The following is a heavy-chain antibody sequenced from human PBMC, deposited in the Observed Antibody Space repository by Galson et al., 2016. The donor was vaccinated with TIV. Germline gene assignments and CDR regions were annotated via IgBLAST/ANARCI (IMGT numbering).Heavy chain of an antibody. CDR3: ARDIGGYDFDY. CDR2: VYSGGYI. V-gene: IGHV4-61*02. Sequence: TLSLPCTASGGSITSNTYYWSWVRQPAGKGLEWIGRVYSGGYINYNPSLKSRVSTSVDTSKNQFSLTLTSVTAADTAVYYCARDIGGYDFDYWGQGTLVAVSS. D-gene: IGHD5-12*01. CDR1: GGSITSNTYY. J-gene: IGHJ4*02.